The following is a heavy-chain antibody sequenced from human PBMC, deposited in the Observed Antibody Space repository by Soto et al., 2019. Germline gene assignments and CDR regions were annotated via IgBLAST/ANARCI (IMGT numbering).Heavy chain of an antibody. CDR2: INAGNGNT. Sequence: ASVKVSCKASGYTFTSYAMNWVRQAPGQRLEWMGWINAGNGNTKYSQKFQGRVTITRDTSASTAYMELRSLRSDDTAVYYCARGGVLRYFDWLLYYYYGMDVWGQGTTVTVSS. J-gene: IGHJ6*02. CDR1: GYTFTSYA. CDR3: ARGGVLRYFDWLLYYYYGMDV. D-gene: IGHD3-9*01. V-gene: IGHV1-3*01.